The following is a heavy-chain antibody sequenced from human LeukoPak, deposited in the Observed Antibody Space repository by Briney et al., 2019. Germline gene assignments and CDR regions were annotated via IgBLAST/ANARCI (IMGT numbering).Heavy chain of an antibody. J-gene: IGHJ6*03. D-gene: IGHD2-15*01. CDR2: IYTSGST. Sequence: PSETLSLTCTVSGGSISSYYWSWIRQPAGKGLEWIGRIYTSGSTNYNPSLKSRVTMSVDTSKNQFSLKLSSVTAADTAVYYCARVMAAPAHYYMDVWGKGTTVTVSS. V-gene: IGHV4-4*07. CDR3: ARVMAAPAHYYMDV. CDR1: GGSISSYY.